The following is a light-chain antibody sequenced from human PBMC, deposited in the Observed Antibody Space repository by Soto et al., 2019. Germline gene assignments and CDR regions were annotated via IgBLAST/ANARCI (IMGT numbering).Light chain of an antibody. V-gene: IGLV2-23*01. Sequence: QSVLTQPASVSGSPGQSITISCTGSSNDVGRYNQVSWYQQHPGKAPKVMIYEGSQRPSGVSNRFSGSMSGHTASLTISGLQAEDEADYYCCSYVGSTTYVFGTGTKVTVL. J-gene: IGLJ1*01. CDR3: CSYVGSTTYV. CDR1: SNDVGRYNQ. CDR2: EGS.